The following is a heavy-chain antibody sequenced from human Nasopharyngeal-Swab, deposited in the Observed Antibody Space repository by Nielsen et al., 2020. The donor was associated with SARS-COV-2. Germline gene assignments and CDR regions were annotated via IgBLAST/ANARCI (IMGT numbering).Heavy chain of an antibody. Sequence: GGSLRLSCAASGFSFSTYGMHWVRQAPGKGLEWVSGITWNSGTGYADSVKGRFTISRDNARNSLYLQMNSLTTDDTALYYCTKGRADYSNPSFDNWGQGTLVTVSS. J-gene: IGHJ4*02. CDR1: GFSFSTYG. D-gene: IGHD4-11*01. CDR3: TKGRADYSNPSFDN. V-gene: IGHV3-9*01. CDR2: ITWNSGT.